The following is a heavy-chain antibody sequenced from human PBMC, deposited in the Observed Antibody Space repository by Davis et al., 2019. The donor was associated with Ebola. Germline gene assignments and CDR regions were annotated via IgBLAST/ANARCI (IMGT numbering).Heavy chain of an antibody. CDR1: GYTFTSYY. D-gene: IGHD3-22*01. V-gene: IGHV1-46*01. CDR2: INPSDGST. Sequence: AASVKVSCKASGYTFTSYYMHWVRQAPGQGLQWMGIINPSDGSTSYAQKFQGRVTMTRDTSTSTVYMELSSLKSEDTAVYYCARDLGDSSGYYSYYYYMDVWGKGTTVTVSS. CDR3: ARDLGDSSGYYSYYYYMDV. J-gene: IGHJ6*03.